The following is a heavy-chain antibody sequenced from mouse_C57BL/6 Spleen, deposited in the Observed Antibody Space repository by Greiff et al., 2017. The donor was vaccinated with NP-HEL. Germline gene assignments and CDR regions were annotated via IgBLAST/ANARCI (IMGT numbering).Heavy chain of an antibody. CDR1: GYTFTEYT. Sequence: VQLVESGAELVKPGASVKLSCKASGYTFTEYTIHWVKQRSGQGLEWIGWFYPGSGSIKYNEKFKDKATLTADKSSSTVYMELSRLTSEDSAVYFCARHELDYYGSSYAMDYWGQGTSVTVSS. J-gene: IGHJ4*01. D-gene: IGHD1-1*01. CDR2: FYPGSGSI. CDR3: ARHELDYYGSSYAMDY. V-gene: IGHV1-62-2*01.